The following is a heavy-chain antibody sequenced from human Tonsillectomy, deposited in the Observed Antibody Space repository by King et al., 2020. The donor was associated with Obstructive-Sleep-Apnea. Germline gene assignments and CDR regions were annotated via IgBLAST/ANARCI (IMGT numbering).Heavy chain of an antibody. D-gene: IGHD6-13*01. Sequence: VQLVESGGGLVQPGGSLRLSCAASGFTFSSYWMSWVRQAPGKGLEWVANIKQDGSVRYEVGSLQGRLPISRDNSKNSLFLQLNSLRAEDTAVYYCARDAYSNPWVDYYGVDVWGQGTTVTVSS. J-gene: IGHJ6*02. V-gene: IGHV3-7*01. CDR1: GFTFSSYW. CDR3: ARDAYSNPWVDYYGVDV. CDR2: IKQDGSVR.